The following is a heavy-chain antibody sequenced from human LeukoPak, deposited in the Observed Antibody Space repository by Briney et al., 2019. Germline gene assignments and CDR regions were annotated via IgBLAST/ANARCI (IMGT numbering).Heavy chain of an antibody. CDR2: VYYSGST. CDR1: GDSISSYS. J-gene: IGHJ4*02. Sequence: SETLSLTCTVSGDSISSYSWSWIRQPPGKGLEWIGYVYYSGSTNYNPSLKSRVTISVDTSKNQFSLKLSSVTAADTAVYYCVRAIDSSGWSIYYFDYWGQGTLVTVSS. D-gene: IGHD6-19*01. CDR3: VRAIDSSGWSIYYFDY. V-gene: IGHV4-59*01.